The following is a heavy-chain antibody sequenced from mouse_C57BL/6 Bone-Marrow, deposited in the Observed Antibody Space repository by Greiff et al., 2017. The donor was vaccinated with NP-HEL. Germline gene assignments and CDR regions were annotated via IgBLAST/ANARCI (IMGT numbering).Heavy chain of an antibody. CDR3: ARAIYYDYADDPFYAMDY. D-gene: IGHD2-4*01. Sequence: EVKLVESGGGLVQPGGSLSLSCAASGFTFTDYYMSWVRQPPGKALEWLGFIRNKANGYTTEYSASGKGRFTISRANSQSILYLQMNALSAEDSATYYCARAIYYDYADDPFYAMDYWCQGTSVTVSS. CDR1: GFTFTDYY. J-gene: IGHJ4*01. CDR2: IRNKANGYTT. V-gene: IGHV7-3*01.